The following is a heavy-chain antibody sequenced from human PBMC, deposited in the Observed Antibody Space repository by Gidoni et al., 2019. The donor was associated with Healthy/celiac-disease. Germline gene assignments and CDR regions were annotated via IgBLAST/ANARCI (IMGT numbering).Heavy chain of an antibody. CDR2: RSYDGSNK. D-gene: IGHD1-26*01. V-gene: IGHV3-30-3*01. Sequence: QVQLVESGGGVVQPGRSLRLSCAASGFTFSSYAMHWVRQAPGKGLEWVAVRSYDGSNKYYADSVKGRFTISRDNSKNTLYLQMNSLRAEDTAVYYCARDSISPSGSDWFDPWGQGTLVTVSS. J-gene: IGHJ5*02. CDR1: GFTFSSYA. CDR3: ARDSISPSGSDWFDP.